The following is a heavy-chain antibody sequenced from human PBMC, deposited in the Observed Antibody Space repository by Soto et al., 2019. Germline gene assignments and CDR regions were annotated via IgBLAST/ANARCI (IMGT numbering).Heavy chain of an antibody. V-gene: IGHV3-30-3*01. J-gene: IGHJ4*02. D-gene: IGHD5-12*01. CDR3: ASGVGGYSGYEKSYYFDY. Sequence: QVQLVESGGGVVQPGRSLRISCEASGFTFSSYAMHWVRQAPGKGLEWVAVISYDGSNKYYADSVKGRFTISRDNSKNTMYLQMNSLGAEDIAVYYCASGVGGYSGYEKSYYFDYWGQGTLVTVSS. CDR2: ISYDGSNK. CDR1: GFTFSSYA.